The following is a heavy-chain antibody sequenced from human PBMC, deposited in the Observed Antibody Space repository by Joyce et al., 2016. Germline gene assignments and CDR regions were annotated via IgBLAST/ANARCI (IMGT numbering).Heavy chain of an antibody. CDR2: ISGSGDST. Sequence: VQLLGSGGGLVQPGGFLRLSCAASGFTFTSYDMTWVRQDPGKGLEWVSGISGSGDSTHYAESVKGRFTSYRDNSKNTLYLQMNSLRAEDTAVYYCAKEEVIVVVPAASSYWGQGTLVTVSS. J-gene: IGHJ4*02. D-gene: IGHD2-2*01. V-gene: IGHV3-23*01. CDR1: GFTFTSYD. CDR3: AKEEVIVVVPAASSY.